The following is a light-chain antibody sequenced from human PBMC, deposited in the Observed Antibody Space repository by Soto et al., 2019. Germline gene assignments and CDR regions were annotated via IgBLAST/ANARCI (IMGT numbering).Light chain of an antibody. CDR1: QSVSSN. J-gene: IGKJ3*01. CDR3: QQYNNWPPFT. CDR2: GAS. Sequence: EIVMTQSPATLSVSPGERATLSCRASQSVSSNLAWYQQNPGQAPRLLIYGASTRATGIPARFSGSGSGTEFTLNISSLQSEDFAVYYCQQYNNWPPFTFGPGTKVDIK. V-gene: IGKV3-15*01.